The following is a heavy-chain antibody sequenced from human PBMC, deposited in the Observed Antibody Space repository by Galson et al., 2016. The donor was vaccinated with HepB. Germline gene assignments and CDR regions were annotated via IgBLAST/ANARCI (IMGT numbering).Heavy chain of an antibody. Sequence: SLRLSCAASGFSFGDYGMSWFRQAPGKGLEWVGFIRSQGYGGTTEYAASVKGRFTISRDDSKSIAYLQMNSLRAEDTAVYYCARGRGYGDSPAYFDYWGQGTLVTVSS. CDR3: ARGRGYGDSPAYFDY. CDR1: GFSFGDYG. CDR2: IRSQGYGGTT. V-gene: IGHV3-49*03. J-gene: IGHJ4*02. D-gene: IGHD4-17*01.